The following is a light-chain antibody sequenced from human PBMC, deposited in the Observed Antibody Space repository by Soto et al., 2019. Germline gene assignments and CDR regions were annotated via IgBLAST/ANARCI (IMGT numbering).Light chain of an antibody. Sequence: DIHMTQSPSTLSASVGDRVTITCRASQSISIWLAWYQQKPGKAPNLLIYKTSSLETGVPSRFSGSGSGTEFTLTISSLQPDDFATYSCKHWHDYSWTFGQGTKVEVK. CDR3: KHWHDYSWT. CDR2: KTS. V-gene: IGKV1-5*03. CDR1: QSISIW. J-gene: IGKJ1*01.